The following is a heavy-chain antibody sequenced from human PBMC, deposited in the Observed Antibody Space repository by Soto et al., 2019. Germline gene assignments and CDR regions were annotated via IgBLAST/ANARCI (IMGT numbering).Heavy chain of an antibody. CDR3: ARIIGYCRNNDCSWTFDI. D-gene: IGHD2-15*01. CDR1: GYSFTSYW. Sequence: GESLKISCKGSGYSFTSYWIGWVRQMPGKGLEWMGIIYPGDSTSTYSPSFQGQVTISVDKSISTAYLQLSSLKASDTAMYYCARIIGYCRNNDCSWTFDIWGQGTMVTVSS. CDR2: IYPGDSTS. J-gene: IGHJ3*02. V-gene: IGHV5-51*01.